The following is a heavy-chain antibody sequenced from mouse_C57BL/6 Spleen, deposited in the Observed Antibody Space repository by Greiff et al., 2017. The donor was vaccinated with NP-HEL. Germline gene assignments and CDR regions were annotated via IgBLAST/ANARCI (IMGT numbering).Heavy chain of an antibody. Sequence: VQVVESGGGLVKPGGSLKLSCAASGFTFSSYAMSWVRQTPEKRLEWVATISDGGSYTYYPDNVKGRFTISRDNAKNNLYLQMSHLKSEDTAMYYCARGYYGRGDYFDYWGQGTTLTVSS. CDR3: ARGYYGRGDYFDY. CDR2: ISDGGSYT. D-gene: IGHD1-1*01. V-gene: IGHV5-4*01. J-gene: IGHJ2*01. CDR1: GFTFSSYA.